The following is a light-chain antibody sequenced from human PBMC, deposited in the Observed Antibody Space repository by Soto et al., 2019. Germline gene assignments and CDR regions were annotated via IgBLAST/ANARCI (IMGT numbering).Light chain of an antibody. CDR3: QSYDSSLSSYV. J-gene: IGLJ1*01. CDR2: ANS. CDR1: SSSIGAGYD. Sequence: QSVLTQPPSVSGAPGQRVTISCTGSSSSIGAGYDVHWYQQLPGTAPKLLIYANSNRPSGVPDRFSGSKSGTSASLAITGLQAEDEADYYCQSYDSSLSSYVFGTGTKVTVL. V-gene: IGLV1-40*01.